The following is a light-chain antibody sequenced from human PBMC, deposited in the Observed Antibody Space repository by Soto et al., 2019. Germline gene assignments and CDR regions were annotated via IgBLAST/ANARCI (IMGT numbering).Light chain of an antibody. J-gene: IGKJ2*01. CDR1: QGVSTN. CDR3: HQYHDWPPYT. V-gene: IGKV3-15*01. Sequence: EIVMTQSPATLSVSPGERATLSCRASQGVSTNLAWHQQKPGQPPRLLIYGATTRATGVPARFSGSGSGTEFTLTISSLQSEDFAVYYCHQYHDWPPYTFVQGTKLEIK. CDR2: GAT.